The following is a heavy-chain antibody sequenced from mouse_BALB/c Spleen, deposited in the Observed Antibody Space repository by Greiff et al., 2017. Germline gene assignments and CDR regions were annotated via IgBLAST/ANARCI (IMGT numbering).Heavy chain of an antibody. J-gene: IGHJ4*01. Sequence: VQLQESGAELARPGASVKLSCKASGYTFTDYYINWVKQRTGQGLEWIGEIYPGSGNTYYNEKFKGKATLTADKSSSTAYMQLSSLTSEDSAVYFCARKKGSTVYAMDYWGQGTSVTVSS. CDR3: ARKKGSTVYAMDY. V-gene: IGHV1-77*01. CDR2: IYPGSGNT. CDR1: GYTFTDYY.